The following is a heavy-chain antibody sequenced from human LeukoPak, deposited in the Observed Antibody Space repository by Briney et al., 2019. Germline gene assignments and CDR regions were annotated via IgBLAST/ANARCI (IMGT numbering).Heavy chain of an antibody. J-gene: IGHJ6*03. CDR1: GFSFSRAW. Sequence: GGSLRLSCAASGFSFSRAWMSWVRQAPGKGLEWVSGITGSGGSTYYADSVKGRFTISRDNSKNTLYLQMNSLRAEDTAVYYCARELGRVVQLEGGGRDYYYMDVWGKGTTVTISS. V-gene: IGHV3-23*01. D-gene: IGHD1-1*01. CDR2: ITGSGGST. CDR3: ARELGRVVQLEGGGRDYYYMDV.